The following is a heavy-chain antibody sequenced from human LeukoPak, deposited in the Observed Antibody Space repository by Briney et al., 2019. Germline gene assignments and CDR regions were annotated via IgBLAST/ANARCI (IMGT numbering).Heavy chain of an antibody. Sequence: WMGPINPNSGGTNYAQKFQGRVTNTRDTSISTAYMELSRLRSDDTAVYYCAREGRGMAFDIWGQGTMVTVSS. V-gene: IGHV1-2*01. CDR2: INPNSGGT. CDR3: AREGRGMAFDI. J-gene: IGHJ3*02.